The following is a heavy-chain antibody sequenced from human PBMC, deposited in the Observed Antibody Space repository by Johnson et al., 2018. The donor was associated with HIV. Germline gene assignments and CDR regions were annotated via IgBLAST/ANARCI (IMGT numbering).Heavy chain of an antibody. J-gene: IGHJ3*02. D-gene: IGHD3-16*01. V-gene: IGHV3-30*18. CDR3: AKEAYYVEAFDI. Sequence: QVQLVESGGGVVQPGGSLRLSCAASRFTFSSYGMHWVRQAPGKGLEWVAVISYDGSTKYYADSLKGRFTISRDNSKNTLYLQMNILRAEDTAVYFCAKEAYYVEAFDIWGQGTMVTVSS. CDR1: RFTFSSYG. CDR2: ISYDGSTK.